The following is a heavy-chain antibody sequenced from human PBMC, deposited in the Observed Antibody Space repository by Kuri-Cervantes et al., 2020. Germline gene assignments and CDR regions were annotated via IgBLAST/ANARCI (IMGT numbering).Heavy chain of an antibody. Sequence: GSLRLSCTVSGGSMSSSSYYWTWIRQPPEKGLEWIGEINHRGSTTYNSSLESRVTMSVDTSKNQFSLKLSSVTAADTAVYYCVRPSPSGSYLGWFDPWGQGTLVTVSS. J-gene: IGHJ5*02. V-gene: IGHV4-39*01. CDR3: VRPSPSGSYLGWFDP. CDR2: INHRGST. CDR1: GGSMSSSSYY. D-gene: IGHD3-10*01.